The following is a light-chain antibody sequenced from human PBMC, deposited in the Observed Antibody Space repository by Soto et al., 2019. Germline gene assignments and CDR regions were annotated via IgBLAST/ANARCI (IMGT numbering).Light chain of an antibody. CDR3: CSYARPTFYA. V-gene: IGLV2-23*02. J-gene: IGLJ1*01. CDR1: SSDVGSYNL. Sequence: QSALTQPASVSGSPGQSITISCTGTSSDVGSYNLVSWYQQHPGKAPKLMIYEVNERPSGVSNRFSGSKSGNTASLTISGLQAEDEADYYCCSYARPTFYAFATGTKLTVL. CDR2: EVN.